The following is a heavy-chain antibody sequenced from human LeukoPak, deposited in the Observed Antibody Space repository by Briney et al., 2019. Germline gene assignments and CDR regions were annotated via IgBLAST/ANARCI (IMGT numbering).Heavy chain of an antibody. Sequence: SETLSLTCAVYGGSFSGYYWSWIRQPPGKGLEWIGEINHSGSTNYNPSLKSRVTISVDTSKSQFSLKLSSVTAADTAVYYCARYIVVVPAAIRGCWFDPWGQGTLVTVSS. D-gene: IGHD2-2*01. J-gene: IGHJ5*02. V-gene: IGHV4-34*01. CDR3: ARYIVVVPAAIRGCWFDP. CDR1: GGSFSGYY. CDR2: INHSGST.